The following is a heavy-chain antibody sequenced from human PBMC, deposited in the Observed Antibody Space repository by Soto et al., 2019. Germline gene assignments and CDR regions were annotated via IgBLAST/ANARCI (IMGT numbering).Heavy chain of an antibody. CDR3: ARDLGGYDLYGPDT. Sequence: VASVKVSCKTSGDTFTDSSMHWVRQAPGQGLEWMGWINLNSGDTNYAEKFRGRVTMTRDTSIITAYMELTRLKSDDTAVYYCARDLGGYDLYGPDTWGQGTLVTVSS. V-gene: IGHV1-2*02. J-gene: IGHJ5*02. CDR2: INLNSGDT. D-gene: IGHD5-12*01. CDR1: GDTFTDSS.